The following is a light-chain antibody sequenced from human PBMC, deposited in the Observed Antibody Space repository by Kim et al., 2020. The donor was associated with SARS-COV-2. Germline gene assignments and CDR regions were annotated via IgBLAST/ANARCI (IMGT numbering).Light chain of an antibody. V-gene: IGKV1-6*01. J-gene: IGKJ1*01. CDR1: QGIRND. Sequence: ASVGDRVTRTCRASQGIRNDLSWYQQKSGQAPKVLVYAASGLQAGVPSRFTGSGSDTDFTLTISSLQPEDSASYYCLQDYSYPWTFGQGTKVDIK. CDR3: LQDYSYPWT. CDR2: AAS.